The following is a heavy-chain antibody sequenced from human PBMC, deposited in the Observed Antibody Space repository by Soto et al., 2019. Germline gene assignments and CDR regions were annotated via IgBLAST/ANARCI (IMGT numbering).Heavy chain of an antibody. J-gene: IGHJ4*02. D-gene: IGHD3-22*01. V-gene: IGHV4-30-4*08. Sequence: PSETLSLTCTVSGGTISSGGYYWSWIRQLPGKGLEWIGFIFFTGSTSYNPSLKSRVTISVDRSKNQFSLKLSSVTAADTAVYYCARGAPVVNDYWGQGTLVTVSS. CDR1: GGTISSGGYY. CDR3: ARGAPVVNDY. CDR2: IFFTGST.